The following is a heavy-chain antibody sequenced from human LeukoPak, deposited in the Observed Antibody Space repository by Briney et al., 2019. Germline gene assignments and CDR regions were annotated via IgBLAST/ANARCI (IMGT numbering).Heavy chain of an antibody. CDR1: GYSFTSYW. CDR2: IYPGDSDT. CDR3: ATTIAGRLYYFDY. V-gene: IGHV5-51*01. J-gene: IGHJ4*02. D-gene: IGHD6-6*01. Sequence: GESLKISCKGSGYSFTSYWIGWVRQMPGKGLEWMGIIYPGDSDTRYSPSFQGQDTISADKSINTAYLQWSSLKASDTAMYYCATTIAGRLYYFDYWGQGTLVTVSS.